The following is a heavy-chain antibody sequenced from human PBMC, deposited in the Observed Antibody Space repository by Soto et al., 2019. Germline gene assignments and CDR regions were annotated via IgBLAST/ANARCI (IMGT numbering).Heavy chain of an antibody. D-gene: IGHD4-17*01. J-gene: IGHJ4*02. CDR3: GQINITPYGDYPIDY. Sequence: SGPTLVNPTQTLTLTCTFSGFSLSTNGMCVSWIRQPPGKALEWLALIDWDDNKDYSTSLKTRLTISKDTSKNQVVLTMTNMDPVDTATYYCGQINITPYGDYPIDYWGQGTLVTVSS. V-gene: IGHV2-70*01. CDR1: GFSLSTNGMC. CDR2: IDWDDNK.